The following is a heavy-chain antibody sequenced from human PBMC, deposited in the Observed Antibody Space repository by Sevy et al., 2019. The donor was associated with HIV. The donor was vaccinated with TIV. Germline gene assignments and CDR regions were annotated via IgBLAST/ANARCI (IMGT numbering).Heavy chain of an antibody. V-gene: IGHV3-48*03. CDR1: GFTFSSYD. Sequence: GGSLRLSCTASGFTFSSYDMNWVRQAPGKGLEWVSKISSSGSSIYYADSVKGRFTISRDNAKNSLNLQMNSLTAEDTAVYYCARDCNSASCLWGLDVWGQGTTVTVSS. D-gene: IGHD1-26*01. CDR3: ARDCNSASCLWGLDV. CDR2: ISSSGSSI. J-gene: IGHJ6*02.